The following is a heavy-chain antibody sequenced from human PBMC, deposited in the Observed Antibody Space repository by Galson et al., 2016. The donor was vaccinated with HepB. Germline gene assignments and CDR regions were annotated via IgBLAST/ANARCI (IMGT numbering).Heavy chain of an antibody. CDR1: GFTFSSYG. J-gene: IGHJ1*01. CDR2: ISYDGSNK. CDR3: AKDRVPCFYDSSGYEGGLQH. Sequence: SLRLSCAASGFTFSSYGMHWVRQAPGKGLEWVATISYDGSNKYFQDTVQGRITVSRDNSMDTLYLQMNRLRLNDTAVYYCAKDRVPCFYDSSGYEGGLQHWGQGTLVTVSS. D-gene: IGHD3-22*01. V-gene: IGHV3-30*18.